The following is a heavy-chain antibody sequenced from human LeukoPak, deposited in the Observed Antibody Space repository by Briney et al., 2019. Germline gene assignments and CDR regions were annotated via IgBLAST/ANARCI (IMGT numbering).Heavy chain of an antibody. Sequence: PSETLSLTCTVSGGSINRSGYFWGWIRQPPGKGLEWIGTIYFSGSTYYNPSLKSRVTISVDTSKNQFSLKLSSVSAADTAVYYCARHCSGYSGSCQGGDWGQGTLVTVSS. J-gene: IGHJ4*02. CDR1: GGSINRSGYF. V-gene: IGHV4-39*01. CDR2: IYFSGST. D-gene: IGHD6-13*01. CDR3: ARHCSGYSGSCQGGD.